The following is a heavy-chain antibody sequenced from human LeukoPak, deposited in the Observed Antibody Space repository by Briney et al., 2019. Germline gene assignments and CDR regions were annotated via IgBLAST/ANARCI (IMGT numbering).Heavy chain of an antibody. V-gene: IGHV1-69*13. J-gene: IGHJ4*02. CDR2: IIPIFGTA. CDR1: GYTFTSYA. D-gene: IGHD3-10*01. CDR3: ARVSDYYGSGSYYRY. Sequence: SVKVSCKASGYTFTSYAMHWVRQAPGQGLEWMGGIIPIFGTANYAQKFQGRVTITADEPTSTAYMELSSLRSEDTAVYYCARVSDYYGSGSYYRYWGQGTLVTVSS.